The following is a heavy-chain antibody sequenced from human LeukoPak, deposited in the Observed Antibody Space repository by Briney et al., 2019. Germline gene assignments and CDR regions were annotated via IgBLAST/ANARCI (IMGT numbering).Heavy chain of an antibody. CDR3: AKDPYYDSSGYYPNYFDY. CDR2: ISWNSGSI. Sequence: GGSLRLSCAASGFTFDDYAMHWVRQAPGKGLEWVSGISWNSGSIGYADSVKGRFTISRDNAKNSLYLQMNSLRADDTALYYCAKDPYYDSSGYYPNYFDYWGQGTLVTVSS. J-gene: IGHJ4*02. V-gene: IGHV3-9*01. CDR1: GFTFDDYA. D-gene: IGHD3-22*01.